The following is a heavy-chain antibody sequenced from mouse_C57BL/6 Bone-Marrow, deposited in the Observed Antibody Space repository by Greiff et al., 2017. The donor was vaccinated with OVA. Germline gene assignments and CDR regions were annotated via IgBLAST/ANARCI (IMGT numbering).Heavy chain of an antibody. CDR2: IYPGSGST. Sequence: QVQLQQPGAELVKPGASVKMSCKASGYTFTSYWITWVKQRPGQGLEWIGDIYPGSGSTNYNEKFKSKATLTVDTSSSTAYMQLSSLTSEDSAVDYCAGNYYGSIGFAYWGQGTLVTVSA. CDR3: AGNYYGSIGFAY. D-gene: IGHD1-1*01. V-gene: IGHV1-55*01. CDR1: GYTFTSYW. J-gene: IGHJ3*01.